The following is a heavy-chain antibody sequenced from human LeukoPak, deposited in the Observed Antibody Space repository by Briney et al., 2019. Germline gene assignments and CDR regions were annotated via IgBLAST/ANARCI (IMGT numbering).Heavy chain of an antibody. D-gene: IGHD2-15*01. CDR1: GFTFSDYY. CDR3: ARDGSLGYCSGGSCYLNYGMDV. J-gene: IGHJ6*02. V-gene: IGHV3-11*06. CDR2: ISSSSSYT. Sequence: GGSLRLSCAASGFTFSDYYMSWIRQAPGKGLEWVSYISSSSSYTNYADSVKGRFTISRDNAKNSLYLQMNSLRAEDTAVCYCARDGSLGYCSGGSCYLNYGMDVWGQGTTVTVSS.